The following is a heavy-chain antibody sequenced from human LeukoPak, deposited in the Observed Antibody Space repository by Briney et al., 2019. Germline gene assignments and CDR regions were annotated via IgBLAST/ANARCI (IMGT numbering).Heavy chain of an antibody. CDR1: GDSISGYY. D-gene: IGHD7-27*01. V-gene: IGHV4-4*07. Sequence: PSETLSLTCTVSGDSISGYYWSWIRQPAGEGLEWIGRLYTSGSTNYNPSLKSRITLSFDTSRNQFSLKLTSVTAADTAVYYCARDRLTNWGFDAFDIWGQGTMVTVSS. CDR2: LYTSGST. CDR3: ARDRLTNWGFDAFDI. J-gene: IGHJ3*02.